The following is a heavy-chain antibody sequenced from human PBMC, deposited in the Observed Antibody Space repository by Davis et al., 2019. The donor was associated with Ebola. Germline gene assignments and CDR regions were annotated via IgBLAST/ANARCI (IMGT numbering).Heavy chain of an antibody. CDR1: GYSFISYW. CDR3: ARHGGSGGGCYDENFDY. V-gene: IGHV5-51*01. Sequence: GESLKISCQGSGYSFISYWIGWVRHMPGKGLEWMGIIYPRDSDTRYSPSFQGQVTISADKSITTAYLQWSSLKASDTATYYCARHGGSGGGCYDENFDYWGQGTLVTVSS. D-gene: IGHD2-15*01. CDR2: IYPRDSDT. J-gene: IGHJ4*02.